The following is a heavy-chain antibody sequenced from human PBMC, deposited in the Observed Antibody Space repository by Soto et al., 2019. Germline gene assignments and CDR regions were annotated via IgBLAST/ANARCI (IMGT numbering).Heavy chain of an antibody. Sequence: LVESGGGVVQPGRSLTLSCAASGFSFDSYSMHWFRQAPGKGLEWVTTVSFDSKNKYYIDSVEGRFTISRDNSKKMLYLQMNSLRHEDMAVYYCAKETVEATYSVYGMDVWGPGTTVTVSS. D-gene: IGHD7-27*01. CDR2: VSFDSKNK. CDR1: GFSFDSYS. J-gene: IGHJ6*02. V-gene: IGHV3-30*18. CDR3: AKETVEATYSVYGMDV.